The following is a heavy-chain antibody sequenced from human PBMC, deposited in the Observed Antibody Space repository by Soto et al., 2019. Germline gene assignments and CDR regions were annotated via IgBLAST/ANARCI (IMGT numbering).Heavy chain of an antibody. CDR3: ARVSGIYYYGMDV. Sequence: SETLSLTCTVSGGSISSGGYYWNWIRQPPGKGLEWIGEINHSGSTNYNPSLKSRVTISVDTSKNQFSLKLSSVTAADTAVYYCARVSGIYYYGMDVWGQGTTVTVSS. J-gene: IGHJ6*02. V-gene: IGHV4-39*07. D-gene: IGHD3-10*01. CDR2: INHSGST. CDR1: GGSISSGGYY.